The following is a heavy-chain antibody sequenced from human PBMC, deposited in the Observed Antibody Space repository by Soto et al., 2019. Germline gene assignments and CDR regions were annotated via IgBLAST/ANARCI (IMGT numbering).Heavy chain of an antibody. CDR1: GGTFSSYA. CDR3: ARDRSSVTRGPGAFDI. J-gene: IGHJ3*02. D-gene: IGHD4-17*01. CDR2: IIPIFGTA. V-gene: IGHV1-69*13. Sequence: SVKVSCKASGGTFSSYAISWVRQAPGQGLEWMGGIIPIFGTANYAQKFQGRVTITADESTSTAYMELSSLRSEDTAVYYCARDRSSVTRGPGAFDIWGQGTMVTVSS.